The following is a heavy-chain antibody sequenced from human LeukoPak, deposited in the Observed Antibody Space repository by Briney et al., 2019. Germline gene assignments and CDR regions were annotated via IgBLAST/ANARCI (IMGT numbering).Heavy chain of an antibody. CDR2: ITSSGSTI. D-gene: IGHD6-6*01. CDR1: GFTFSDYY. V-gene: IGHV3-11*01. Sequence: KPGGSLRLSCAASGFTFSDYYMSWIRQAPGKGLEWVSYITSSGSTIYYADSMKGRFTISRDNAKHSLFLQLESLRAEDTAVYYCARIGRPAAFDIWGQGTLVIVSS. CDR3: ARIGRPAAFDI. J-gene: IGHJ3*02.